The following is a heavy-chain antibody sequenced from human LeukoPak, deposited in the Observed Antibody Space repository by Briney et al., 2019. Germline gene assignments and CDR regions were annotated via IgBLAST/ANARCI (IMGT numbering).Heavy chain of an antibody. CDR2: FDPEDGET. D-gene: IGHD1-26*01. Sequence: ASVKVSCKVSGYTLTELSMHWVRQAPGKGLEWMGGFDPEDGETIYAQKFQGRVTMTEDTSTDTAYMELSSLRSEDTAVYYCARDFSGSYQFDYWGQGTLVTVSS. CDR1: GYTLTELS. CDR3: ARDFSGSYQFDY. J-gene: IGHJ4*02. V-gene: IGHV1-24*01.